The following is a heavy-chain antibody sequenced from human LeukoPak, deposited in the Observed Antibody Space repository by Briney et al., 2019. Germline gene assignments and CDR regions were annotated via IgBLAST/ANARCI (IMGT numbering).Heavy chain of an antibody. D-gene: IGHD5-12*01. V-gene: IGHV3-7*03. J-gene: IGHJ4*02. Sequence: GGSLLLSCAASGFTFSTYWMSWVRQAPGKGLEWVANIKQDGSVKNYVDSVKGRFTISRDNAKNSLYLQMNSLRADDTAMYYCVRGGYGPDYWGQGTLVTVSS. CDR2: IKQDGSVK. CDR3: VRGGYGPDY. CDR1: GFTFSTYW.